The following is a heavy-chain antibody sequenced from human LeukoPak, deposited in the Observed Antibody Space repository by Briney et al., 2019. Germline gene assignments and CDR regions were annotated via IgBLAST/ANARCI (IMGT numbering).Heavy chain of an antibody. Sequence: KPSETLSLTCTVSGGSISSYYWSWIRQPPGKGLEWIGYIYYSGSTNYNPSLKSRVTISVDTSKNQFSLKLSSVTAADTAVYYCARGTAMVTWTLDYWGQGTLVTVSS. J-gene: IGHJ4*02. CDR1: GGSISSYY. CDR3: ARGTAMVTWTLDY. CDR2: IYYSGST. D-gene: IGHD5-18*01. V-gene: IGHV4-59*01.